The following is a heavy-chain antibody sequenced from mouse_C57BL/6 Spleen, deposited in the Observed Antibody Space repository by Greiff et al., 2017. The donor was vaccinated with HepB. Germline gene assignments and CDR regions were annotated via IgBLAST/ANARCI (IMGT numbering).Heavy chain of an antibody. V-gene: IGHV2-6-1*01. CDR3: ARHHYDYDDAMDY. J-gene: IGHJ4*01. CDR1: GFSLTSYG. D-gene: IGHD2-4*01. CDR2: IWSDGST. Sequence: QVQLKESGPGLVAPSQSLSITCTVSGFSLTSYGVHWVRQPPGKGLEWLVVIWSDGSTTYNSALKSRLSISKDNSKSQVFLKMNSLQTDDTAMYYCARHHYDYDDAMDYWGQGTSVTVSS.